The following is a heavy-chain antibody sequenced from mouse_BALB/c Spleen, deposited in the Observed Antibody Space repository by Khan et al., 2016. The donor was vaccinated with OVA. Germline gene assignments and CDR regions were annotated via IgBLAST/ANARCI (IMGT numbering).Heavy chain of an antibody. CDR2: IYPGSGTT. J-gene: IGHJ3*01. CDR3: AKNYASWCAY. CDR1: GYTFTDYV. Sequence: QVQLQQSGPELVKPGASVKMSCKASGYTFTDYVIHWVKQRTGQGLEWIGEIYPGSGTTYYNEKFKGKATLTAAKSSNTAYLQLSSLTSEDSAVDVCAKNYASWCAYWGQGTLVTVSA. V-gene: IGHV1-77*01.